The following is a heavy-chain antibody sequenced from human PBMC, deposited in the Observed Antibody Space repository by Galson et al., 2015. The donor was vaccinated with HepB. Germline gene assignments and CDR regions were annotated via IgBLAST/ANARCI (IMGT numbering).Heavy chain of an antibody. V-gene: IGHV3-30*04. CDR2: ISYDGSNK. D-gene: IGHD3-22*01. CDR3: ARARGGMIVVVITHFDY. CDR1: GFTFSSYA. J-gene: IGHJ4*02. Sequence: SLRLSCAASGFTFSSYAMHWVRQAPGKGLEWVAVISYDGSNKYYADSVKGRFTISRDNSKNTLYLQMNSLRAEDTAVYYCARARGGMIVVVITHFDYWGQGTLVTVSS.